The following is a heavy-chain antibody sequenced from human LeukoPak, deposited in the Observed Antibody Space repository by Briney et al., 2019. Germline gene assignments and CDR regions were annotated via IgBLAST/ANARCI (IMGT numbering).Heavy chain of an antibody. V-gene: IGHV3-23*01. CDR3: ARGVYWSLDY. CDR2: IAGGDEGT. Sequence: GSLRLSCAISGFIFNTNGMNWVRQSPGKGLEWLATIAGGDEGTYYADSVKGRFAISRDNSKNTVFLHMNSLRVEDTAVYYCARGVYWSLDYWGQGTPVTVSS. CDR1: GFIFNTNG. J-gene: IGHJ4*02. D-gene: IGHD1-1*01.